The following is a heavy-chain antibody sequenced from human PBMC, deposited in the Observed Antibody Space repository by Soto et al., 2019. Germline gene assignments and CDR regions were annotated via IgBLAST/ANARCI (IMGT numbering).Heavy chain of an antibody. D-gene: IGHD3-16*01. J-gene: IGHJ4*02. CDR1: EFTFDDYA. CDR3: AKETQANLGTGGFDY. V-gene: IGHV3-9*01. Sequence: EVQLVESGGGLVQPGRSLRLSCAVSEFTFDDYAMHWVRQEPGKGLEWVSGISWNSDSVAYADSVKGRFTISRDNAKNSLYLQMDSLRVEDTAFYYCAKETQANLGTGGFDYWGQGTLVTVSS. CDR2: ISWNSDSV.